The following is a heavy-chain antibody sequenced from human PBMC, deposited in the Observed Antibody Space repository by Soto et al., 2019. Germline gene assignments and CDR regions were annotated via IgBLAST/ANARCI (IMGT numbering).Heavy chain of an antibody. V-gene: IGHV1-8*01. Sequence: ASVKVSCKASGYTFTSYDIDWVRQATGQGLEWMGWMNPNSGNTGYAQKFQGRVTMTRNTSISTAYMELSSLRSEDTAVYYCARGNYIWGSYRPGHYWGQGTLVTVSS. CDR2: MNPNSGNT. D-gene: IGHD3-16*02. CDR1: GYTFTSYD. J-gene: IGHJ4*02. CDR3: ARGNYIWGSYRPGHY.